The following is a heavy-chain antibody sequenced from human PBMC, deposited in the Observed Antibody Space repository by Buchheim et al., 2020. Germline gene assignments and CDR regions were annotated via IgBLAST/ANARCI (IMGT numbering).Heavy chain of an antibody. CDR3: ARDRTGGSFDY. D-gene: IGHD2-8*02. CDR2: TRNKANSYST. J-gene: IGHJ4*02. CDR1: GFTFSDHF. Sequence: EVQLVESGGGLVQPGGSLRLSCVASGFTFSDHFMDWVRQAPGKGLEWVGRTRNKANSYSTEYAASVKGRFIVSRDGSRNSLCLQMNSLKAEDTAVYYCARDRTGGSFDYWGQG. V-gene: IGHV3-72*01.